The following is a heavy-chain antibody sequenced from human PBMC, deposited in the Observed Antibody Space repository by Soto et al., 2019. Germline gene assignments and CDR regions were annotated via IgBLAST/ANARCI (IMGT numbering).Heavy chain of an antibody. J-gene: IGHJ4*02. CDR2: ISYDGSNK. V-gene: IGHV3-30-3*01. CDR3: ARGRGAPGLYSGYDPTILVPY. D-gene: IGHD5-12*01. Sequence: GGSLRLSCAASGFTFSSYAMHWVRQAPGKGLEWVAVISYDGSNKYYADSVKGRFTISRDNSKNTLYLQMNSLRAEDTAVYYCARGRGAPGLYSGYDPTILVPYWGQGTLVTVSS. CDR1: GFTFSSYA.